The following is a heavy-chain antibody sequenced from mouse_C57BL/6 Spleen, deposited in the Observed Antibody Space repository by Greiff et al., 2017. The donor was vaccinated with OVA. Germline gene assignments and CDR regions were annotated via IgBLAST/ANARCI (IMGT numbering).Heavy chain of an antibody. J-gene: IGHJ2*01. CDR2: IRSKSNNYAT. V-gene: IGHV10-1*01. CDR1: GFSFNTYA. Sequence: DAGGGLVQPKGSLKLSCAASGFSFNTYAMNWVRQAPGKGLEWVARIRSKSNNYATYYADSVKDRFTISRDDSESMLYLQMNNLKTEDTAMYYCVRHDYFDYWGQGTTLTVSS. CDR3: VRHDYFDY.